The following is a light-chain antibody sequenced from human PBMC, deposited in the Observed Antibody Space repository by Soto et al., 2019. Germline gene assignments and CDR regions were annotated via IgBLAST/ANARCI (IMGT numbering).Light chain of an antibody. J-gene: IGLJ1*01. Sequence: QSVLTQPASVSGSPGQSITISCTGTSSDVGGYNYVSWYQHPPGKAPKLIIYDVSNRPSGVSYRFSGSKSGNTASLTISGLQPEDEADYYCSADTTSNTRQIVFGTGTKLTVL. CDR2: DVS. CDR1: SSDVGGYNY. CDR3: SADTTSNTRQIV. V-gene: IGLV2-14*03.